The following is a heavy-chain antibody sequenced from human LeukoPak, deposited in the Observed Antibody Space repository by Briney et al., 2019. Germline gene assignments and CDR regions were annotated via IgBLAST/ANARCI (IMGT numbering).Heavy chain of an antibody. CDR2: IRGSGGST. CDR1: GFTFSSYA. D-gene: IGHD4-17*01. V-gene: IGHV3-23*01. J-gene: IGHJ1*01. CDR3: AKDSTRAYGAYGY. Sequence: PGGSLRLSCAASGFTFSSYAMSWVRQAPGKGLEWVSAIRGSGGSTYYADSVKGRFTISRDNSKNTLYLQMNSLRAEDTAVYSCAKDSTRAYGAYGYWGQGILVTVSS.